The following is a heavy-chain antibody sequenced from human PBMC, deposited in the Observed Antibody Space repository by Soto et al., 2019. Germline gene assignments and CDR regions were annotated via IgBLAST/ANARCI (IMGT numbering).Heavy chain of an antibody. Sequence: QLQLQESGPGLVKPSETLSLTCTVSGGSISSSSYYWGWIRQPPGKGLEWIGSIYYSGSTYYNPSLKSRVTISVDTSKNQFSLKLSSVTAADTAVYYCARVMTTVTTVSPGWFDPWGQGTLVTVSS. J-gene: IGHJ5*02. V-gene: IGHV4-39*01. CDR3: ARVMTTVTTVSPGWFDP. D-gene: IGHD4-4*01. CDR2: IYYSGST. CDR1: GGSISSSSYY.